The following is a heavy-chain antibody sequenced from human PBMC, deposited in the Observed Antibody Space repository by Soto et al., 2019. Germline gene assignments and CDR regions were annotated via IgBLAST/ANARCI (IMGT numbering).Heavy chain of an antibody. CDR2: INHSGST. Sequence: QVQLQQWGAGLLKPSETLSLTCAVYGGSFSGYYWTWIHQPPGTGLEWIGEINHSGSTTYNPSLKNRVTISVDTSKNQFTLKLTSVTAADTAVYYCARDKITGLFDYWGQGTLVTVSS. V-gene: IGHV4-34*01. CDR3: ARDKITGLFDY. D-gene: IGHD2-8*02. J-gene: IGHJ4*02. CDR1: GGSFSGYY.